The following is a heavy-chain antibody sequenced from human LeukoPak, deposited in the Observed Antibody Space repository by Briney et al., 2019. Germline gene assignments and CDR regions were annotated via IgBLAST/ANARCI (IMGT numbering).Heavy chain of an antibody. D-gene: IGHD6-13*01. CDR2: DSAYNGDT. CDR1: GYTFTSYG. CDR3: ARIAQQHLARHFDF. V-gene: IGHV1-18*04. Sequence: ASVRVSCKASGYTFTSYGFSWVRQAPGQGLEWMGWDSAYNGDTNYAQKVQGRVTMTTDTSTSTAYMELRSLRSDDTAVYYCARIAQQHLARHFDFWGQGTLVTASS. J-gene: IGHJ4*02.